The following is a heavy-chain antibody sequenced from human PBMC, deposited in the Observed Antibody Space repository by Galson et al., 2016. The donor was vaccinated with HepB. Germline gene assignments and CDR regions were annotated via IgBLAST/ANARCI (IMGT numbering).Heavy chain of an antibody. D-gene: IGHD6-13*01. CDR1: GYTFTTDD. CDR2: MSPYSDNT. J-gene: IGHJ6*02. Sequence: SVKVSCKASGYTFTTDDINWVRQATGQGLEWMGWMSPYSDNTGSAQKFQGRVTMTKNISISTAYMELTSLTSEDTAVYYCARGTIAAVANLGYGLDVWGQGTTVTVSS. V-gene: IGHV1-8*01. CDR3: ARGTIAAVANLGYGLDV.